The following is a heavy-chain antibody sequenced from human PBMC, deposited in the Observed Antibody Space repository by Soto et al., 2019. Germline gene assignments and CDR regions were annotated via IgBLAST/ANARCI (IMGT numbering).Heavy chain of an antibody. Sequence: QVQLVQSGAEVKKPGSSVKVSCKASGGTFSSYTISWVRQAPGQGLEWMGRIIPILGIANYAQKFQRRVKITTDKSTRTAYMEPSSLTAKDTAVYYSGSSNWGDGYASFDSWGQGTLVTVSS. V-gene: IGHV1-69*02. CDR1: GGTFSSYT. J-gene: IGHJ4*02. CDR3: GSSNWGDGYASFDS. CDR2: IIPILGIA. D-gene: IGHD5-12*01.